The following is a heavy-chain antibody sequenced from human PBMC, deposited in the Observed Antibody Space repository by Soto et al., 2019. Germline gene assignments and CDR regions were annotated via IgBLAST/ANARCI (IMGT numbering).Heavy chain of an antibody. J-gene: IGHJ6*02. CDR1: GFTFSSYW. Sequence: GGSLTLSCTASGFTFSSYWMSWVRQAPGKGLEWVANIKQDGSEKYYVDSVKGRFTISRDNAKNSLYLQMNSLRAEDTAVYYCARVSYDFWSGYQGYYYYGMDVWGQGTTVTVSS. D-gene: IGHD3-3*01. V-gene: IGHV3-7*03. CDR3: ARVSYDFWSGYQGYYYYGMDV. CDR2: IKQDGSEK.